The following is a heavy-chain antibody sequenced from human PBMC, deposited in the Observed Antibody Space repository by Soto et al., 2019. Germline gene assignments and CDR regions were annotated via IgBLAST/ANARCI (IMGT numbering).Heavy chain of an antibody. CDR2: IYYSGST. V-gene: IGHV4-39*01. Sequence: QLQLQESGPGLVKPSETLSLTCTVSGGSISSSSYYWGWIRQPPGKGLEWIGSIYYSGSTYYNPSLKSRVTISVDTSKNQFSLKLSSVTAADTAVYYCARHRAIVVVPAAMIVSPDFDYWGQGTLVTVSS. D-gene: IGHD2-2*01. CDR3: ARHRAIVVVPAAMIVSPDFDY. J-gene: IGHJ4*02. CDR1: GGSISSSSYY.